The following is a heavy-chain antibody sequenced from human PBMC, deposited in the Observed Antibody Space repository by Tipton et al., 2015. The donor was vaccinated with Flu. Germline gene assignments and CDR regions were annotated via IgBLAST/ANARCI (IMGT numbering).Heavy chain of an antibody. CDR1: GGSINSGGYY. D-gene: IGHD6-13*01. V-gene: IGHV4-31*01. J-gene: IGHJ4*02. Sequence: TLSLTCTVSGGSINSGGYYWSWIRQHPGKGLEWIGYIYYSGSTYYNPSLKSLVTISVDTSKNQFSLKLSSVTAADTAVYYCARGVAAAGTSYYFDYWGQGTLVTVSS. CDR2: IYYSGST. CDR3: ARGVAAAGTSYYFDY.